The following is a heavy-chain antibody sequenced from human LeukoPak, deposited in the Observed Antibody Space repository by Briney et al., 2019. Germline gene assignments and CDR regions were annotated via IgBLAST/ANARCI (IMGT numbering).Heavy chain of an antibody. CDR1: GGSFSNYY. V-gene: IGHV4-59*01. J-gene: IGHJ5*02. CDR3: ARGGSGYEYNWFDP. D-gene: IGHD5-12*01. Sequence: SETLSLTCAVYGGSFSNYYWSWIRQPPGKGLEWIGYIYYSGSTNYNPSLKSRVTISVDTSKNQFSLKLSSVTAADTAVYYCARGGSGYEYNWFDPWGQGTLVTVSS. CDR2: IYYSGST.